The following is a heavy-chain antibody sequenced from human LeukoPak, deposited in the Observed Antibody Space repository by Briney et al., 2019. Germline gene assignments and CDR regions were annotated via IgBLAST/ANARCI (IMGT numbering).Heavy chain of an antibody. CDR2: IYYSGNT. CDR3: ARASSGNYYYGMDV. V-gene: IGHV4-31*03. Sequence: PSETLSLTCTVSGGSISSGSYYWSWIRQHPGKGLEWIGYIYYSGNTYYNPSLKSRVTISVDTSKNQFSLKLSSVTAADTAVYYCARASSGNYYYGMDVWGQGTTVTVSS. J-gene: IGHJ6*02. D-gene: IGHD6-19*01. CDR1: GGSISSGSYY.